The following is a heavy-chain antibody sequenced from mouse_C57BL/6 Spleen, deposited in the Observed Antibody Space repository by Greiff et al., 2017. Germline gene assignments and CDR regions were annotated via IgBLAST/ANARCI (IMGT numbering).Heavy chain of an antibody. Sequence: EVQLVESEGGLVQPGSSMKLSCTASGFTFSDYYMAWVRQVPEKGLEWVANINYDGSSTYYLDSLKSRFIISRDNAKNILYLQMSSLKSEDTATYYCARVGPRYWYFDVWGTGTPVTVSS. V-gene: IGHV5-16*01. J-gene: IGHJ1*03. CDR2: INYDGSST. CDR3: ARVGPRYWYFDV. CDR1: GFTFSDYY.